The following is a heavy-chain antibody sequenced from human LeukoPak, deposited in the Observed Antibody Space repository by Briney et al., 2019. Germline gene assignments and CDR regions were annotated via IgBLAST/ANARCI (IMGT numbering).Heavy chain of an antibody. CDR2: ISYGGDT. CDR3: ARVATLGDTAVSDY. CDR1: GGSISSGGYY. J-gene: IGHJ4*02. Sequence: PSETLSLTCTVSGGSISSGGYYWGWIRQPPGKGLEWIGSISYGGDTYYKPSLKSRVTISVDRSKNQFSLKLSSVTAADTAVYYCARVATLGDTAVSDYWGQGTLVTVSS. V-gene: IGHV4-39*07. D-gene: IGHD2-21*02.